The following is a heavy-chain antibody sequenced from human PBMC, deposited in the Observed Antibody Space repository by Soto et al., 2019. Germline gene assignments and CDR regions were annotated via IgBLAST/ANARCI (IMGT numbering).Heavy chain of an antibody. Sequence: ASVKVSCKASGGTFSSYTISWVRQAPGQGLEWMGRIIPILGIANYAQKFQGRVTITADKSTSTAYMELSSLRSEDTAVYYCAREGRYCSGGSCYSPGAFDIWGQGTMVTVSS. V-gene: IGHV1-69*04. CDR1: GGTFSSYT. J-gene: IGHJ3*02. CDR3: AREGRYCSGGSCYSPGAFDI. CDR2: IIPILGIA. D-gene: IGHD2-15*01.